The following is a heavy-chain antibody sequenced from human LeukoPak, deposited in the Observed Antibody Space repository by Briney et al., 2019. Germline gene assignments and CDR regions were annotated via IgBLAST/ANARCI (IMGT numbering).Heavy chain of an antibody. CDR1: GFTFTSSA. CDR2: IVVGSGNT. D-gene: IGHD2-2*03. Sequence: GASVTVSCKASGFTFTSSAMQWVRQARGQRLEWIGWIVVGSGNTKYAQKLQERVTITRDMSTSTAYMELSSLRSEDTAVYYCAAVDYFYGMDVWGQGTTVTVSS. V-gene: IGHV1-58*02. J-gene: IGHJ6*02. CDR3: AAVDYFYGMDV.